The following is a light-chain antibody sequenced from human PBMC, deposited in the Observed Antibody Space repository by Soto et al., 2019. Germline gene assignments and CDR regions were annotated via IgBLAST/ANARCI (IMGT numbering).Light chain of an antibody. CDR3: QQRSTWPLT. CDR1: QGISGY. CDR2: AAS. J-gene: IGKJ3*01. V-gene: IGKV3-11*01. Sequence: IGLTQSPASLSVSPGERATLSCRASQGISGYLAWYQQKPGQAPKLLIYAASNRAAGIPSRFSGSGSGTDFTLTISSLEPEDFAVYYCQQRSTWPLTFGPGTKVDIK.